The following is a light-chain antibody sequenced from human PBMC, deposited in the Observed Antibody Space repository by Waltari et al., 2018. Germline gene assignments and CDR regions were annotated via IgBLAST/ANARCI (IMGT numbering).Light chain of an antibody. CDR3: SSYTTMTTLL. CDR1: RSDVGGHNS. Sequence: QSALTQPASVSGSPGQSITISCTGSRSDVGGHNSVSWYQQHPGKAPKLIIFEVTHRPSGVSTRFSGSKSGNTASLTISGLQADDEAHYYCSSYTTMTTLLFGGGTKLTVL. CDR2: EVT. V-gene: IGLV2-14*01. J-gene: IGLJ2*01.